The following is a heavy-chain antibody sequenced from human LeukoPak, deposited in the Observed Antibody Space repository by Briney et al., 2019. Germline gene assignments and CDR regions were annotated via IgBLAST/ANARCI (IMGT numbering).Heavy chain of an antibody. V-gene: IGHV1-8*01. CDR2: MNPNSGNT. D-gene: IGHD3-9*01. CDR3: AKILTGYYWAWQKNTDDAFDI. Sequence: ASVKVSCKASGYTFTSYDINWVRQATGQGLEWMGWMNPNSGNTGYAQKFQGRVTMTRNTSISTAYMELSSLRSEDTAVYYCAKILTGYYWAWQKNTDDAFDIWGQGTMVTVSS. CDR1: GYTFTSYD. J-gene: IGHJ3*02.